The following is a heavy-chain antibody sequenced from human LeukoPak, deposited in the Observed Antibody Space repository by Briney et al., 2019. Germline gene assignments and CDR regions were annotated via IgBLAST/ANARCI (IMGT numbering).Heavy chain of an antibody. D-gene: IGHD3-22*01. CDR1: GFTFNNYA. Sequence: GGSLRLSCAASGFTFNNYAMSWVRQAPGKGLEWVSAISGSGGTTYYADSVKGRFTFSRDNSKNTLYLQMNSLRAEDTAVYYCAKEEGYFYDSGGYYVEYFQHWGQGTLVTVSS. V-gene: IGHV3-23*01. CDR2: ISGSGGTT. CDR3: AKEEGYFYDSGGYYVEYFQH. J-gene: IGHJ1*01.